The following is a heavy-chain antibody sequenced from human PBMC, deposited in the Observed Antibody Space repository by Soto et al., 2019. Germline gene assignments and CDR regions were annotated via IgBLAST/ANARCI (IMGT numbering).Heavy chain of an antibody. J-gene: IGHJ4*02. CDR1: GFTFSSYA. D-gene: IGHD6-19*01. CDR3: EKTPPRGPNQVADHY. Sequence: PVGSLSLSCAASGFTFSSYAMSWVRQAPGKGLEWVSAISGSGGSTYYADSVKGRFTISRDNSKNTLYLQMNSLRAEDTAVYYGEKTPPRGPNQVADHYWGQGNLVTVT. CDR2: ISGSGGST. V-gene: IGHV3-23*01.